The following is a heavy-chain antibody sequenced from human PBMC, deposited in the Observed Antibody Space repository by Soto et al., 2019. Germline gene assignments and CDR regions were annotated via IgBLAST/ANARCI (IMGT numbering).Heavy chain of an antibody. J-gene: IGHJ4*02. Sequence: RGGSLRLSCAASGFTFSSYSMNWVRQAPGKGLEWVSSISSSSSYIYYADSVKGRFAISRDNAKNSLYLQMNSLRAEDTAVYYCAREDVEMATKTVDYWGQGTLVTVSS. CDR3: AREDVEMATKTVDY. V-gene: IGHV3-21*01. CDR2: ISSSSSYI. CDR1: GFTFSSYS. D-gene: IGHD5-12*01.